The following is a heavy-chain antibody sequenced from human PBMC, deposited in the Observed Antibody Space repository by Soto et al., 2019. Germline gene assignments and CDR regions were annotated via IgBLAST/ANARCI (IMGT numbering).Heavy chain of an antibody. Sequence: GXSVKVSCKASGYTFTTYAMHWGRQAPVQGLEWMAWINAGNGNTRYSPKFQGRVTISRDTSASTAYMELRSLRSEDTAVYYCARAKGMEQNYYYQGMDVWGQGTKVTVYS. CDR2: INAGNGNT. D-gene: IGHD1-1*01. CDR1: GYTFTTYA. J-gene: IGHJ6*02. CDR3: ARAKGMEQNYYYQGMDV. V-gene: IGHV1-3*01.